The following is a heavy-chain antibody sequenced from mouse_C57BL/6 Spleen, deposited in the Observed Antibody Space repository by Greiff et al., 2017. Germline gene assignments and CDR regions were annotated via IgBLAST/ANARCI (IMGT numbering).Heavy chain of an antibody. CDR1: GYAFSSYW. J-gene: IGHJ3*01. V-gene: IGHV1-80*01. CDR3: ARSWEEAY. D-gene: IGHD4-1*01. Sequence: VHLVESGAELVKPGASVKISCKASGYAFSSYWMNWVKQRPGKGLEWIGQIYPGDGDTNYNGKFKGKATLTADKSSSTAYMQLSSLTSEDSAVYFCARSWEEAYWGQGTLVTVSA. CDR2: IYPGDGDT.